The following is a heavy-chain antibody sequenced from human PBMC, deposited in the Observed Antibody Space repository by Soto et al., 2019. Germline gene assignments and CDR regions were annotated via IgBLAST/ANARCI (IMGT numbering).Heavy chain of an antibody. D-gene: IGHD2-2*01. Sequence: EVRLLESGGGLVQPGGSLRLSCFASGFTFPNYAMSWVRQAPGKGLEWVSVVTGRASSTYYADSVEGRFTISRDKSRNTLFLQMNSLGAEATAVYYCAKHLPSKKKQLLWADEFHIWGQGTMLTVSS. V-gene: IGHV3-23*01. J-gene: IGHJ3*02. CDR1: GFTFPNYA. CDR3: AKHLPSKKKQLLWADEFHI. CDR2: VTGRASST.